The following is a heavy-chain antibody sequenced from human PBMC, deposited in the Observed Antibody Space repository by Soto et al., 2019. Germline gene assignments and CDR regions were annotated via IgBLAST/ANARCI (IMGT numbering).Heavy chain of an antibody. Sequence: QRQKSGSGLVKPSQTLSLTCAVSGGSISSGGYSWSWIRQPPGKGLEWIGYIYHSGSPYYNPSLKSRVTISVDRSKNQFSLKLSSVTAADTAVYYCARVPSPWGQGTLVTVSS. CDR2: IYHSGSP. CDR1: GGSISSGGYS. CDR3: ARVPSP. J-gene: IGHJ5*02. V-gene: IGHV4-30-2*01.